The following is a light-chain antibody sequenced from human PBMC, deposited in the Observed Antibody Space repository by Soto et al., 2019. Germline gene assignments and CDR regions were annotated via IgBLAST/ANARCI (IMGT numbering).Light chain of an antibody. V-gene: IGKV1-39*01. CDR2: AAS. J-gene: IGKJ1*01. CDR3: QQSYSTPWT. CDR1: QSISSY. Sequence: DIQMTQSPSTLSGSVGDRVTITCRASQSISSYLNWYQQKPGKAPKLLIYAASSLQSGVPSRVSGSGSGTDFTLTISSLQPEDFATYYCQQSYSTPWTFGQGTKVDI.